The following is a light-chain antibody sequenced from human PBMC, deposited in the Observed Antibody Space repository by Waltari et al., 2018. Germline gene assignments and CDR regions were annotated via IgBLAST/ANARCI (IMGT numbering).Light chain of an antibody. CDR1: QYISSY. CDR2: DAS. J-gene: IGKJ2*01. V-gene: IGKV1-33*01. CDR3: LQYENLPYT. Sequence: DIQMTQSPSSLSASVGDRVTITCRSSQYISSYLNWYLQKPGKAPNLLTYDASSLQSGVPSRFSGSGSGTDFSLTISDLQVEDVGTYYCLQYENLPYTFGQGTRLEIK.